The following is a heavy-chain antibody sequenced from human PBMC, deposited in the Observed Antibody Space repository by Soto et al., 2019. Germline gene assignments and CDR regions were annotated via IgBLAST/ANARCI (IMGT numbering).Heavy chain of an antibody. D-gene: IGHD5-12*01. V-gene: IGHV1-69*13. CDR1: GGTFSSYA. CDR2: IIPIFGTA. CDR3: ARGNRGYSGYDSSFDY. Sequence: ASVKVSCKASGGTFSSYAISWVRQAPGQGLEWMGGIIPIFGTANYAQKFQGRVTITADESTSTAYMELSSLRSEDTAVYYCARGNRGYSGYDSSFDYWGQGTLVTVSS. J-gene: IGHJ4*02.